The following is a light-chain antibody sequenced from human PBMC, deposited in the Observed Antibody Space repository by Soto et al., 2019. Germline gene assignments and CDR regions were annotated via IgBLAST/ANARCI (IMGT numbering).Light chain of an antibody. CDR2: AAS. CDR1: QSISYY. Sequence: DIQLTQSPSFLSASVGDRVTITCRASQSISYYLAWYQQKPGKAPKLLISAASTLQSGVPSRFSGSGSGTEFTLTISNLQLENFATYYCQQLNSYPYTX. V-gene: IGKV1-9*01. J-gene: IGKJ2*01. CDR3: QQLNSYPYT.